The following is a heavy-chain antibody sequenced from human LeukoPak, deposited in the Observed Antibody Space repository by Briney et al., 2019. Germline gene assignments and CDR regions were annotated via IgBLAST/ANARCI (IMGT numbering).Heavy chain of an antibody. D-gene: IGHD4-17*01. J-gene: IGHJ3*02. V-gene: IGHV1-8*01. CDR2: MNPNSGNT. Sequence: ASVKVSCKASGYTFTSYDINWVRQATGQGLEWMGWMNPNSGNTGYAQKFQGRVTMTRNTSISTAYMELSSLRSEDTAVYYCARSNGDYPRDAFDIWGQGTMVTVSS. CDR3: ARSNGDYPRDAFDI. CDR1: GYTFTSYD.